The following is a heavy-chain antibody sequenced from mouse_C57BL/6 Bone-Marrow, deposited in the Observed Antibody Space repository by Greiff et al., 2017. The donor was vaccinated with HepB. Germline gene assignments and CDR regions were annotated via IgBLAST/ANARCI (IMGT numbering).Heavy chain of an antibody. CDR1: GFTFSSYA. V-gene: IGHV5-4*01. J-gene: IGHJ1*03. D-gene: IGHD1-1*01. Sequence: EVMLVESGGGLVKPGGSLKLSCAASGFTFSSYAMSWVRQTPEKRLEWVATISDGGSYTYYPDNVKGRFTISRDNAKNNLYLQMSHLKSEDTAMYYCARERHGSSYTSYWYFDVWGTGTTVTVSS. CDR3: ARERHGSSYTSYWYFDV. CDR2: ISDGGSYT.